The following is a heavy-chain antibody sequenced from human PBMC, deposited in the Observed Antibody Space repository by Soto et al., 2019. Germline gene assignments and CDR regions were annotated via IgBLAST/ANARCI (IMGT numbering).Heavy chain of an antibody. D-gene: IGHD3-22*01. J-gene: IGHJ4*02. V-gene: IGHV1-46*01. Sequence: ASLKVSCKASGYTFTSDYMHWVQQAPGQGREWMEIINPSGAITSYAQKVQGRVTMTRDTSTSTVYMELSSRRSGDTAVFYCERVKNYSDSSGPFEYWGLGILVTASP. CDR2: INPSGAIT. CDR1: GYTFTSDY. CDR3: ERVKNYSDSSGPFEY.